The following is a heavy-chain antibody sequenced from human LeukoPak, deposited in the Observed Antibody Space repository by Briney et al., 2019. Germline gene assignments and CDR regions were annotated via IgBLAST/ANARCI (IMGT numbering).Heavy chain of an antibody. V-gene: IGHV3-43*02. J-gene: IGHJ4*02. Sequence: GGSLRLSCAAPGFMFHDYAIHWVRQAPGKGLEWVSLISGDGGSTFYADSVKGRFTISRDNSKNSLYLQMNSLRSDDTALYYCARESESSGWYDYWGQGTPVTVSS. CDR1: GFMFHDYA. D-gene: IGHD6-19*01. CDR2: ISGDGGST. CDR3: ARESESSGWYDY.